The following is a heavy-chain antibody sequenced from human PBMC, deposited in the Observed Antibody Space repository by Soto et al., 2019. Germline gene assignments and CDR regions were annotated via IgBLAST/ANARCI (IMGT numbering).Heavy chain of an antibody. D-gene: IGHD2-2*01. V-gene: IGHV4-59*01. J-gene: IGHJ4*02. Sequence: SETLSLTCTVSGGSISSNYWSWIRQPPGKGLEWIGYIYYSGSTNYNPSLKSRVTISVDTSKNQFSLKLSSVTAADTAVYYCAREGSTSCAVDYWGQGTLVTVSS. CDR3: AREGSTSCAVDY. CDR2: IYYSGST. CDR1: GGSISSNY.